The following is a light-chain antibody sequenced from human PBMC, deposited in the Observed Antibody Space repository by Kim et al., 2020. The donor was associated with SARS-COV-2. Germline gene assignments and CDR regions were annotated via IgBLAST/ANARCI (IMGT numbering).Light chain of an antibody. CDR1: NDNIGADDY. CDR2: NND. J-gene: IGLJ3*02. Sequence: TATISCTGNNDNIGADDYVNWYLHLPGTAPQLRISNNDNRPSGVPDRFSGSKSGTSASLAITGLQAEDEADYYCQSYDRTLSGWVFGGGTQLTVL. CDR3: QSYDRTLSGWV. V-gene: IGLV1-40*01.